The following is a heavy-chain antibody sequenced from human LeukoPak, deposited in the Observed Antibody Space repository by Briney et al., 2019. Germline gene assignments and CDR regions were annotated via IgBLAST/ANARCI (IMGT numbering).Heavy chain of an antibody. Sequence: GGSLRLSCAASGFTFRTYAMNWVRQAPGKGLEWVSVIVGNGGSIHCADSVKGRFTISRDNAKNTLYLQMNSLRAEDSAVYYCAKDRIPDGKYSIDFWGQGTPVTVSS. CDR3: AKDRIPDGKYSIDF. D-gene: IGHD2/OR15-2a*01. CDR1: GFTFRTYA. V-gene: IGHV3-23*01. CDR2: IVGNGGSI. J-gene: IGHJ4*02.